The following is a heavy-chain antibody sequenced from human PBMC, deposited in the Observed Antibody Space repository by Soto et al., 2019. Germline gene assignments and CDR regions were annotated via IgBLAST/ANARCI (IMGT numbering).Heavy chain of an antibody. J-gene: IGHJ4*02. Sequence: SVKVSCKASGDTFSSYAISWVRQAPGQGLEWMGGIIPIFGTANYAQKFQGRVTITADESTSTAYMELSSLRSEDTAVYYCAMYYYDSSGYYSGFDYWGQGTLVTVS. CDR1: GDTFSSYA. D-gene: IGHD3-22*01. V-gene: IGHV1-69*13. CDR3: AMYYYDSSGYYSGFDY. CDR2: IIPIFGTA.